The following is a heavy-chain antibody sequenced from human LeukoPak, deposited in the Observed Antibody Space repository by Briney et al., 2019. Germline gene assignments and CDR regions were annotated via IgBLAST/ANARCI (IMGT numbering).Heavy chain of an antibody. CDR3: ARLGSSWSFDY. Sequence: GGSLRLSCSVSGFTFSTYVMHWVRQAPGKGLEYVSAISSNGDNTYYADSVKGRFTISRDNSKNTLYLQMNSLRVEDTAVYYCARLGSSWSFDYWGQGTLVTVSS. CDR2: ISSNGDNT. CDR1: GFTFSTYV. V-gene: IGHV3-64*04. J-gene: IGHJ4*02. D-gene: IGHD6-13*01.